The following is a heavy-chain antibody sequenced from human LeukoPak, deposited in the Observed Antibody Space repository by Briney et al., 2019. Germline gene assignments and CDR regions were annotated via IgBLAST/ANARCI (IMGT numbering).Heavy chain of an antibody. V-gene: IGHV4-59*11. CDR2: IHYGGST. CDR1: SGSITRHY. D-gene: IGHD3-22*01. J-gene: IGHJ3*01. Sequence: SETLSLTCTVSSGSITRHYWTWIRQPPGKGLEWIGYIHYGGSTNYNPSLKSRVTISVDTSKKQFSLNMSSVTPADTALYYCARDSVDESSGYYPSGAFDLWGQGTTVTVS. CDR3: ARDSVDESSGYYPSGAFDL.